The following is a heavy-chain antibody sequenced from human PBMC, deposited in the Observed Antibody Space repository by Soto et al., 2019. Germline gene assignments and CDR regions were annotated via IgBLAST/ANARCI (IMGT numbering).Heavy chain of an antibody. D-gene: IGHD3-22*01. CDR2: ISKSDYT. Sequence: GGSLRLSCTVSGFAFNNFGINWVRQAPGKGLEWVSTISKSDYTYYSDSVKGRFTLSRDNAKNSVSLQMNSLRVEDTAVYYCAREDSIIIPAVSDFWGQGTLVTVSS. V-gene: IGHV3-21*01. CDR1: GFAFNNFG. J-gene: IGHJ4*02. CDR3: AREDSIIIPAVSDF.